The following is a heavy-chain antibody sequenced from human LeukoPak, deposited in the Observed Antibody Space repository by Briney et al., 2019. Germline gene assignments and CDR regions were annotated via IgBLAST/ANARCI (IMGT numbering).Heavy chain of an antibody. Sequence: GESLEISCKGSGYNFTSYWIGWVRQMPGIGLEWMGIIYPGDSDTRYSPSFQGQVTMSADRSINTAYLQWSSLKASDTAMYYCARTAGAYFDYWGQETLVTVSS. V-gene: IGHV5-51*01. J-gene: IGHJ4*02. CDR3: ARTAGAYFDY. CDR2: IYPGDSDT. D-gene: IGHD2-21*02. CDR1: GYNFTSYW.